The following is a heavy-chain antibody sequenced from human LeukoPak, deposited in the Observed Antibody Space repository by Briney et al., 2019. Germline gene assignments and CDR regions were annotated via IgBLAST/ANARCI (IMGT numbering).Heavy chain of an antibody. D-gene: IGHD3-10*01. J-gene: IGHJ5*02. CDR3: ARHMIRGIAFDP. CDR2: IYTSGST. CDR1: GGSISTYY. Sequence: PSETPSLTCTVSGGSISTYYWSWIRQPAGKGLEWIGRIYTSGSTNYNPSLKSRVTMSVDTSKNQFSLKLSSVTAADTAVYYCARHMIRGIAFDPWGQGTLVTVSS. V-gene: IGHV4-4*07.